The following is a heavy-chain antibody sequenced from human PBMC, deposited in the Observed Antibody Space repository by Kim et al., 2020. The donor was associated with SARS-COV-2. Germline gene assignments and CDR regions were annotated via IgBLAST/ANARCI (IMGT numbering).Heavy chain of an antibody. CDR2: ITGSGRTT. CDR3: AKDGGRSVAYYYYGWDV. V-gene: IGHV3-23*01. D-gene: IGHD3-16*01. Sequence: GGSLRLSCEASGFTFRDFAMSWVRQTPGKGLQWVSSITGSGRTTYYVDSVKGRFTISRDNSKNTLHLQMNSLRADDTAVYYCAKDGGRSVAYYYYGWDV. J-gene: IGHJ6*01. CDR1: GFTFRDFA.